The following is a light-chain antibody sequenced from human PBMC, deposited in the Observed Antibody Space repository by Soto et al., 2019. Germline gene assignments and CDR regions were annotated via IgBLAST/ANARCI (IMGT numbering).Light chain of an antibody. J-gene: IGLJ2*01. CDR3: SSYAGSNNIVV. Sequence: QSVLTQPPSASGSPGQSVTISCTGTSSDVGGYSYVSWYQQHPGKAPKLMIYEVTERPSGIPDRFSGSKSGNTASLTVSVLQAEDEADYYCSSYAGSNNIVVFGGGTKLTVL. V-gene: IGLV2-8*01. CDR2: EVT. CDR1: SSDVGGYSY.